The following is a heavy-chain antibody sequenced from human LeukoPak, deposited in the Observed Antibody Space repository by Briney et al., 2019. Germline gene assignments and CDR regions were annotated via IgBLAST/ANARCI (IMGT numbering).Heavy chain of an antibody. V-gene: IGHV3-33*01. D-gene: IGHD2-15*01. CDR1: GFTFSTYG. CDR3: ARASGYCSGGSCYFGAFDI. J-gene: IGHJ3*02. Sequence: PGGSLRLSCAASGFTFSTYGMHWVRQAPGKGLEWVAVISYDGSNKYYADSVKGRFTISRDNSRNTLYLQMNSLRVEDTAVYYCARASGYCSGGSCYFGAFDIWGQGTMVTVSS. CDR2: ISYDGSNK.